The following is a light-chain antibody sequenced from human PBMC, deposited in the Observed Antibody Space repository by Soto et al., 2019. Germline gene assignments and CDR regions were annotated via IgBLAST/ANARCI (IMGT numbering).Light chain of an antibody. J-gene: IGKJ5*01. CDR1: QGITNY. CDR3: QQYDSVFT. Sequence: DIQMTQSPSSLSASVGYRFTITCQASQGITNYLNWYQQKPGKAPKLLIYGASNLETGVPSRFSGSGSGTDFTFTISSLQAEDIATYFCQQYDSVFTFGQGTRLEIK. CDR2: GAS. V-gene: IGKV1-33*01.